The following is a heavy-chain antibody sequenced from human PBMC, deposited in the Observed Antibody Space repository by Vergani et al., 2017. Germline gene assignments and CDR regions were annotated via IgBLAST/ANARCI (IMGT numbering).Heavy chain of an antibody. V-gene: IGHV4-61*02. Sequence: QVQLQESGPGLVKTSQTLSLTCAVSGASIMKRGGYYWTWIRQPAGKGLEWIGRIYYTGSTNYNPTLESRVTMSVDTSKNQFSLKLRSVTAADTAVYYCARVDTQVPATSHFYYMDVWGKGTTVVVSS. J-gene: IGHJ6*03. CDR1: GASIMKRGGYY. CDR3: ARVDTQVPATSHFYYMDV. D-gene: IGHD6-25*01. CDR2: IYYTGST.